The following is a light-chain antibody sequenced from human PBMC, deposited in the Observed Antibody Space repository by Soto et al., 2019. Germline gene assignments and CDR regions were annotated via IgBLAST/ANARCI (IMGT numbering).Light chain of an antibody. V-gene: IGKV3-20*01. Sequence: DIVLTQSPDTLSLSPGERATLSCRASQSVSSDFLAWYQRKPGQAPRLLIYGASTRATGIPDRFSGSGPGTDFTLTISRLEPEDFAVYDCQQYGDSPITFGQGTRLEIK. J-gene: IGKJ5*01. CDR2: GAS. CDR1: QSVSSDF. CDR3: QQYGDSPIT.